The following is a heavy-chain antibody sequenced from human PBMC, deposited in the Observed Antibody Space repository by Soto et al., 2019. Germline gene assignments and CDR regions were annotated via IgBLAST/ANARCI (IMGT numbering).Heavy chain of an antibody. J-gene: IGHJ4*02. CDR1: GGTFSSYA. V-gene: IGHV1-69*13. Sequence: SVKVSCKASGGTFSSYAISWVRQAPGQGLEWMGGIIPIFGTANYAQKFQGRVTITADESTSTAYMELSSLRSEDTAVYYCASLVWGSYPFDYWGQGTLVTSPQ. CDR2: IIPIFGTA. CDR3: ASLVWGSYPFDY. D-gene: IGHD3-16*01.